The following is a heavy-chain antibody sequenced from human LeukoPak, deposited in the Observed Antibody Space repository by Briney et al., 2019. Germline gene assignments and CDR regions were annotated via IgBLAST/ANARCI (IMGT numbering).Heavy chain of an antibody. V-gene: IGHV3-21*01. CDR2: ISSRSSYI. J-gene: IGHJ4*02. CDR3: ARESTNWAYFDN. CDR1: GFTFSSYS. D-gene: IGHD3-16*01. Sequence: GGSLRLSCVASGFTFSSYSMNWVRQAPGKGLEWVSSISSRSSYIYYADSVKGRFTISRDNAKNSLYLQMNSLRAEDTAVYYCARESTNWAYFDNWGQGTLVTVSS.